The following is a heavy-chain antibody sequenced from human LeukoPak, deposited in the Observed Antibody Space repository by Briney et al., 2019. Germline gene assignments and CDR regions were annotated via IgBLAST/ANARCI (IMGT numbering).Heavy chain of an antibody. J-gene: IGHJ3*02. CDR1: GFTFSSYA. D-gene: IGHD2-15*01. CDR2: ISYDGSNK. CDR3: AKYYVCICSGIGLDAFDI. Sequence: PGGSLRLSCAASGFTFSSYAMHWIRQAPGKGLEWVAVISYDGSNKYYVDSVKGRFTISRDNSKNTLYLQMNSLRAEDTVVYYCAKYYVCICSGIGLDAFDIWGQGTMVTVSS. V-gene: IGHV3-30*04.